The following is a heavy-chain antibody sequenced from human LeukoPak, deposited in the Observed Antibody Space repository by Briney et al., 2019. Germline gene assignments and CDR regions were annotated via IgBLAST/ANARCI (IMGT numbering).Heavy chain of an antibody. CDR2: ISSSGSTI. CDR1: GFTFSSYE. D-gene: IGHD3-16*02. V-gene: IGHV3-48*03. CDR3: AGLPRDYVWGSYLY. Sequence: GGFLRLSCAASGFTFSSYEMNWVRQAPGKGLEWVSYISSSGSTIYYADSVKGRFTISRDNAKNSLYLQMNSLRAEDTAVYYCAGLPRDYVWGSYLYWGQGTLVTVSS. J-gene: IGHJ4*02.